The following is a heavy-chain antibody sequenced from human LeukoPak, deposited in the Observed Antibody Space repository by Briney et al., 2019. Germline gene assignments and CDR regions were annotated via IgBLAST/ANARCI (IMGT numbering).Heavy chain of an antibody. CDR1: GGSFSGYY. J-gene: IGHJ5*02. V-gene: IGHV4-34*01. D-gene: IGHD3-10*01. Sequence: SETLSLTCAVYGGSFSGYYWSWIRQPPGKGLEWIGEINHSGSTNYNPSLKSRVTISVDTSKNQFSLKLSSVTAADTAVYYCARRRITMVRGVRNWFDPWGQGTLVTVSS. CDR2: INHSGST. CDR3: ARRRITMVRGVRNWFDP.